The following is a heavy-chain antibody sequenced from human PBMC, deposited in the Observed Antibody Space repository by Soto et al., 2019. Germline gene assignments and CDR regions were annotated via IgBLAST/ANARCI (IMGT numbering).Heavy chain of an antibody. CDR3: AREGAPRDTAMVRYYYGMDV. CDR1: GYTFTSYY. D-gene: IGHD5-18*01. CDR2: INPSGGNT. J-gene: IGHJ6*02. V-gene: IGHV1-46*01. Sequence: ASVKVSCKASGYTFTSYYMHWVRQAPGQGLEWMGIINPSGGNTSYAQKFQGRVTMTRDTSTSTVYMELSSLRSEDTAVYYCAREGAPRDTAMVRYYYGMDVWGQGTTVTVSS.